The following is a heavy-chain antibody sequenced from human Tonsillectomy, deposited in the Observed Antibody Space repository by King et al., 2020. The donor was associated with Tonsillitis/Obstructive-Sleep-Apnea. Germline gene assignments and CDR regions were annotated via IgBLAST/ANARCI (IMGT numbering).Heavy chain of an antibody. CDR1: GYTFSNHG. CDR3: AGGELLRTTYYYDYYMDV. CDR2: ISAYNGNT. Sequence: QLVQSGAEVKKPGASVKVSCKASGYTFSNHGITWVRQAPGQGLEWMGWISAYNGNTNYAQKVQGRVTMTTDTSTSTAYMELRGLRSDDTAVYYCAGGELLRTTYYYDYYMDVWGKGTTVTVSS. V-gene: IGHV1-18*01. J-gene: IGHJ6*03. D-gene: IGHD3-10*01.